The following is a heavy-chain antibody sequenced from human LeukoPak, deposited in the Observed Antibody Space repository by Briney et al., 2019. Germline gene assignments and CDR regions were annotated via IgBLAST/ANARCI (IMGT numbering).Heavy chain of an antibody. CDR2: INHSGST. CDR1: GGSFSGYY. Sequence: SETLSLTCAVYGGSFSGYYWSWIRQPPGKGLEWIGEINHSGSTNYNPSLKSRVTISVDTSKNQFSLKLSSVTAADTAVYYCARAFIESSGWFSYFDYWGQGTLVTVSS. D-gene: IGHD6-19*01. V-gene: IGHV4-34*01. J-gene: IGHJ4*02. CDR3: ARAFIESSGWFSYFDY.